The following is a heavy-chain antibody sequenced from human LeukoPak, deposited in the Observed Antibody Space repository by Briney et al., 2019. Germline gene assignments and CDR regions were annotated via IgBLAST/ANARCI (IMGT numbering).Heavy chain of an antibody. CDR2: IKQDGSET. D-gene: IGHD3-10*01. J-gene: IGHJ3*02. CDR3: ARESRLATGDDASDI. Sequence: PGGSLRLSCLASGFTFSRHYMAWVRQAPGKGLEWVANIKQDGSETFYADSVKGRITISRDNAENSLYLQITSLRVEDTAVYYCARESRLATGDDASDIWGQGTMVTASS. CDR1: GFTFSRHY. V-gene: IGHV3-7*01.